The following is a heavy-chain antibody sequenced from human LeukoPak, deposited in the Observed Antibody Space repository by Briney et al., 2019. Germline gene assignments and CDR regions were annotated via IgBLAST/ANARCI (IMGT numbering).Heavy chain of an antibody. J-gene: IGHJ3*02. CDR3: AKDFHTVTAYPFDM. CDR2: IWYDGSNK. Sequence: GGSLRLSCAASGFTFSSYGMHWVRQAPGKGLEWVAVIWYDGSNKYYADSVKGRFTISRDNSKNTLYLQMNSLRAEDTAVYYCAKDFHTVTAYPFDMWGQGTMVTVSS. V-gene: IGHV3-33*06. D-gene: IGHD4-11*01. CDR1: GFTFSSYG.